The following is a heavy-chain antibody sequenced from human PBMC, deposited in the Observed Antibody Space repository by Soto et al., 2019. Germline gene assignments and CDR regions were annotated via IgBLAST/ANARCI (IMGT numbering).Heavy chain of an antibody. V-gene: IGHV2-26*01. Sequence: SGPTLVNPTETLTLTCTVSGFSLSNARMGVSWIRQPPGKALEWLAHIFSNDEKSYSTSLKSRLTISKDTSKSQVVLTMTNMDPVDTATYYCAQTSSGLVRQWGGAPAEYFQHWGQGTLVTVSS. CDR1: GFSLSNARMG. J-gene: IGHJ1*01. CDR2: IFSNDEK. D-gene: IGHD6-19*01. CDR3: AQTSSGLVRQWGGAPAEYFQH.